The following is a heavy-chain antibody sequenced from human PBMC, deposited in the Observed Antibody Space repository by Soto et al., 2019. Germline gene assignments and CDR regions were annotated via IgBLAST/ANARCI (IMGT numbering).Heavy chain of an antibody. CDR1: GFTFSSYG. Sequence: QVQLVESGGGVVQPGRSLRLSCAASGFTFSSYGMHWVRKAPGKGPEWVAVISYDGSNKYYADSVKCRFTISRDNSKNTLYLQMNSLRAEDTAVYYCAKDKVPVVVTAPSDYWGQGTLVTVSS. CDR3: AKDKVPVVVTAPSDY. V-gene: IGHV3-30*18. D-gene: IGHD2-21*02. CDR2: ISYDGSNK. J-gene: IGHJ4*02.